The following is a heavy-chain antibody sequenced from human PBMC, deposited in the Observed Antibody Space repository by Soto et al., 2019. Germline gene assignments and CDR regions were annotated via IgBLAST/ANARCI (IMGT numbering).Heavy chain of an antibody. CDR1: GFTFDDYA. D-gene: IGHD3-22*01. CDR2: ISWNSGSI. V-gene: IGHV3-9*01. J-gene: IGHJ4*02. Sequence: EVQLVESGGGLVQPGRSLRLSCAASGFTFDDYAMHWVRQAPGKGLEWVSGISWNSGSIGYADSVKGRFTISRDNAKNSLYLQMNSLRAEDTALYYCAKDILYDSSGYYDYWGQGTLVTVSS. CDR3: AKDILYDSSGYYDY.